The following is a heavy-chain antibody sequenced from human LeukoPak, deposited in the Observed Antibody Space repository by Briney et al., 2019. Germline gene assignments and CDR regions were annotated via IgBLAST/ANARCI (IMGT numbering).Heavy chain of an antibody. J-gene: IGHJ4*02. Sequence: PGGSLRLSCAASGFTFSSYAMHWVRQAPDKGLEWVAVISYDGSNKYYADSVKGRFTISRDNSKNTLYLQMSSLRAEDTAVYYCVKGHLVWELGDYFDYWGQGTLVTVSS. V-gene: IGHV3-30*14. CDR2: ISYDGSNK. CDR3: VKGHLVWELGDYFDY. D-gene: IGHD1-26*01. CDR1: GFTFSSYA.